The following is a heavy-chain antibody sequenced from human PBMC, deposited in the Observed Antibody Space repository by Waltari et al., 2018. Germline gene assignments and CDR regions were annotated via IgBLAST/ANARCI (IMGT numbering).Heavy chain of an antibody. CDR1: GFTFRNYA. Sequence: EVQLLASGGGLVQPGGSLRLSCAASGFTFRNYAIYWVRQAPGKGREWMSNVDRARTKAYPPESVTGRYTISEDDSKTRAFLEVSSRRVEDPATYYCAKRGGTGTVAVGGIHCEHWGQGTLVTVYS. V-gene: IGHV3-23*03. CDR3: AKRGGTGTVAVGGIHCEH. CDR2: VDRARTKA. J-gene: IGHJ4*02. D-gene: IGHD1-26*01.